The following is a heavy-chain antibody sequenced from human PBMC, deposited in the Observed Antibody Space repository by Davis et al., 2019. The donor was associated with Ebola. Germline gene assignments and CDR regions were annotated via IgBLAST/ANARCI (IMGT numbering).Heavy chain of an antibody. Sequence: ASVKVSCKASGYSFTSYGISWVRQAPGQGLEWMGWISAYNGNTNYAQKLQGRVTMTTDTSTSTAYMELRSLRSDDTAVYYCARDLGITMVQGVIIRDDYWGQGTLVTVSS. CDR2: ISAYNGNT. J-gene: IGHJ4*02. CDR3: ARDLGITMVQGVIIRDDY. CDR1: GYSFTSYG. V-gene: IGHV1-18*01. D-gene: IGHD3-10*01.